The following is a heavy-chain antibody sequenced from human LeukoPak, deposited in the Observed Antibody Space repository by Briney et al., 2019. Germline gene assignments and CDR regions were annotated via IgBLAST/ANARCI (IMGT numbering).Heavy chain of an antibody. CDR3: AKVASLCTSTSCVRGGFDY. V-gene: IGHV3-23*01. J-gene: IGHJ4*02. CDR2: LSGSGGNT. D-gene: IGHD2-2*01. CDR1: GFTFTSHA. Sequence: GGSLRLSCIASGFTFTSHAMSWVRQAPGKGLEWFSALSGSGGNTYYADSVKGRFTISRDNSKNTLYLQMNSLTAEDTAKYYCAKVASLCTSTSCVRGGFDYWGQGTLVTVSS.